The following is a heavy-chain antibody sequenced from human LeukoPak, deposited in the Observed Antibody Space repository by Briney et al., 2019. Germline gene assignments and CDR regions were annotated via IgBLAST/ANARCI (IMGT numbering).Heavy chain of an antibody. D-gene: IGHD5-18*01. V-gene: IGHV4-59*01. CDR3: ARDRGYSYGYLAFDI. CDR1: GGSISSYY. J-gene: IGHJ3*02. Sequence: SETLSLTCTVSGGSISSYYWSWIRQPPGKGLEWIGYIYYSGSTNYNPSLKSRVTISVDTSKNQFSLKLSSVTAADTAVYYCARDRGYSYGYLAFDIWGQGTMVTVSS. CDR2: IYYSGST.